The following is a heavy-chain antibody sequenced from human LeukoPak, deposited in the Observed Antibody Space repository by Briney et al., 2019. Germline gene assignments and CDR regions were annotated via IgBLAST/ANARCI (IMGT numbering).Heavy chain of an antibody. CDR2: IYYSGST. CDR3: ARNYWGVLDY. Sequence: SETLSRTCTVSGGSISSYYWSWIRQPPGKGLEWIGYIYYSGSTNYNPSLKSRVTISVDTSKNQFSLKLSSVTAADTAVYYCARNYWGVLDYWGQGTLVTVSS. CDR1: GGSISSYY. D-gene: IGHD3-16*01. J-gene: IGHJ4*02. V-gene: IGHV4-59*08.